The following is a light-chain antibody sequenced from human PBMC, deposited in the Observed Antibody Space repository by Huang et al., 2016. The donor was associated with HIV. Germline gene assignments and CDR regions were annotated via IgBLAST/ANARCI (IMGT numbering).Light chain of an antibody. CDR3: QQSYNTPRVT. V-gene: IGKV1-39*01. Sequence: DIQMTQSPSSLSASVGDRVTITCRASQSISSYLNWYQQKPGKAPKLLIYAASSLQSGVPSRFSGSGSGTEFTLTISSLQPEDFATYYCQQSYNTPRVTFGGGTKVEIK. CDR1: QSISSY. CDR2: AAS. J-gene: IGKJ4*01.